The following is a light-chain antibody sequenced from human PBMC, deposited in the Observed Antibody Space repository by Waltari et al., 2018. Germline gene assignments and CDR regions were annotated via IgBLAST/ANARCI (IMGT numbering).Light chain of an antibody. J-gene: IGLJ1*01. CDR2: EVS. Sequence: QSALTQPASVSGSPGQSITISCTGTSRDVGGYNYVSWYQQHPGKAPKLMIYEVSKRPSGVSNRFSGSKSGNTASLTISGLQAEDEADYYCSSYTSSSTPLYVFGTGTKVTVL. V-gene: IGLV2-14*01. CDR3: SSYTSSSTPLYV. CDR1: SRDVGGYNY.